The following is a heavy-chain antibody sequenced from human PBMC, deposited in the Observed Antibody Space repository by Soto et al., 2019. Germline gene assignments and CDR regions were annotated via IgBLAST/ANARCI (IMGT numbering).Heavy chain of an antibody. D-gene: IGHD3-22*01. CDR2: ISAYNGNT. CDR1: GYTFTSYA. Sequence: GASVKVSCKASGYTFTSYAMHWVRQAPGQRLEWMGWISAYNGNTNYAQKLQGRVTMTTDTSTSTAYMELRSLRSDDTAVYYCARGAKRYYYDSSGYYMDYWGQGTLVTVSS. CDR3: ARGAKRYYYDSSGYYMDY. V-gene: IGHV1-18*01. J-gene: IGHJ4*02.